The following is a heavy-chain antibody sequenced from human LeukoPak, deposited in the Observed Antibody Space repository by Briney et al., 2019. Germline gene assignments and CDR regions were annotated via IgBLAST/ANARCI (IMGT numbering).Heavy chain of an antibody. J-gene: IGHJ4*02. CDR2: ISGSGGST. Sequence: PGGSLRLSCAASGFTFSSYAMSWVRQAPGKGLEWVSAISGSGGSTYYADSVKGRFTIARENSKNTLYLQMNSLRAEDTAVYYCAKLVFGVAVPGYFDYWGQGTLVTVSS. V-gene: IGHV3-23*01. CDR1: GFTFSSYA. CDR3: AKLVFGVAVPGYFDY. D-gene: IGHD6-19*01.